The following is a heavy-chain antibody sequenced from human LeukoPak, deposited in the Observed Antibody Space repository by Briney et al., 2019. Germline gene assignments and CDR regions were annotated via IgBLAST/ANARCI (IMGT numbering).Heavy chain of an antibody. Sequence: GGSLRLSCAVSGFAFGSEAMSWVRQSPARGLEWVASISPGGGTTYYADSVKGRFTISRDNSNNSLFVQMNSLRAEDTVVYYCARGDYDDSSGNFNDAFDIWGQGTMVTV. V-gene: IGHV3-23*01. CDR3: ARGDYDDSSGNFNDAFDI. J-gene: IGHJ3*02. CDR1: GFAFGSEA. D-gene: IGHD3-22*01. CDR2: ISPGGGTT.